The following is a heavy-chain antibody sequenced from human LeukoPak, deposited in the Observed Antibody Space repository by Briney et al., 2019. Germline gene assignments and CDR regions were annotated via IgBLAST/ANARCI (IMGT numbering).Heavy chain of an antibody. CDR1: GYTFTSDN. D-gene: IGHD1-26*01. V-gene: IGHV1-46*01. J-gene: IGHJ3*01. CDR3: TRGRGRFRIVGVTGYDAFDV. CDR2: INPSAGRT. Sequence: ASVKVSCKASGYTFTSDNLHWVRQAPGQGLEWMGIINPSAGRTTYSQKFQGRVTMTRDMSTSTVYMELSSLRSEDTAVYYCTRGRGRFRIVGVTGYDAFDVWGQGTMVTVSS.